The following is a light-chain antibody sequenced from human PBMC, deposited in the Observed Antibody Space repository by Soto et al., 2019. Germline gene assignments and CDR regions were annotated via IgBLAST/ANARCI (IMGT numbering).Light chain of an antibody. CDR2: EVT. Sequence: QSALTQPASVSGSPGQSITVSCTGTASDIGSYDYVSWYQHHPGKAPKLLIYEVTNRPSGVSNRFSGSKSDYTASLTISGLQAEDECHYYCASYTGSTTRWVFGGGTKLTVL. CDR1: ASDIGSYDY. J-gene: IGLJ3*02. CDR3: ASYTGSTTRWV. V-gene: IGLV2-14*01.